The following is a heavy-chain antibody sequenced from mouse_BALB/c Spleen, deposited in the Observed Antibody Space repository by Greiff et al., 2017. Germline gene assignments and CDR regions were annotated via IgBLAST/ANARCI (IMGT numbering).Heavy chain of an antibody. V-gene: IGHV1-7*01. CDR3: ARRNLLSFKDY. D-gene: IGHD6-5*01. J-gene: IGHJ2*01. CDR1: GYTFTSYW. CDR2: INPSTGYT. Sequence: QVQLQQSGAELAKPGASVKMSCKASGYTFTSYWMHWVKQRPGQGLEWIGYINPSTGYTEYNQKFKDKATLTADKSSSTAYMQLSSLTSEDSAVYYCARRNLLSFKDYWGQGTTLTVSS.